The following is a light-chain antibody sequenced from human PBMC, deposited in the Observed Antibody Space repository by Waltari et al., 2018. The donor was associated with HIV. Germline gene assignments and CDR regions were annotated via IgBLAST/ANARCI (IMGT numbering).Light chain of an antibody. CDR1: RSTLPNDY. CDR3: GTWDPRLSVGV. CDR2: DNN. Sequence: QSVLTQPPSVSAAPGQTVTISCSGSRSTLPNDYVSWYQHVPGAAPKLLIYDNNKRPSGIPDRFSGSKSGTSATLDITGLQTGDEADYYCGTWDPRLSVGVFGGGTKLTVL. J-gene: IGLJ2*01. V-gene: IGLV1-51*01.